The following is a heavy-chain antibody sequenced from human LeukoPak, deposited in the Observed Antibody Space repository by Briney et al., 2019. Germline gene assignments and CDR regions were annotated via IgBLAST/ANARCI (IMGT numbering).Heavy chain of an antibody. CDR3: AKDGVVYPGDWFDP. Sequence: GGSLRLSCAASGFIFSSYGMHWVRQAPDKGLEWVAFIRYDGSRKYYADSVKGRFTISRDNSKNTLYLQMNSLRAEDTAVYYCAKDGVVYPGDWFDPWGQGTLVTVSS. CDR1: GFIFSSYG. D-gene: IGHD3-10*01. V-gene: IGHV3-30*02. CDR2: IRYDGSRK. J-gene: IGHJ5*02.